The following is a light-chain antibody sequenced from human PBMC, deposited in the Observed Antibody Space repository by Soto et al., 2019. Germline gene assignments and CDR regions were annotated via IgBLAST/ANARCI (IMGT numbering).Light chain of an antibody. V-gene: IGKV3-15*01. J-gene: IGKJ1*01. CDR3: QKYNNRRT. Sequence: EIVMTQSPATLSVSPGERATLSCRASQSVSSNLAWYQQKPGQAPRLLIYGASTRATGIPARFSGSGSGTEFTLTIRSLQSEDFEVYYCQKYNNRRTFGQGTKVEIK. CDR1: QSVSSN. CDR2: GAS.